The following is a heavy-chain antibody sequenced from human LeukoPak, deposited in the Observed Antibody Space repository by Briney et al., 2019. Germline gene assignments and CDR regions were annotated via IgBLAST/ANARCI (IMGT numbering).Heavy chain of an antibody. V-gene: IGHV1-18*01. CDR2: ISAYNGNT. D-gene: IGHD6-13*01. Sequence: ASVKVPCKASGYTFTSYGISWVRQAPGQGLEWMGWISAYNGNTNYAQKLQGRVTMTTDTSTSTAYMELRSLRSDDTAVYYCAIGGYSSSWEKFDYWGQGTLVTVSS. CDR1: GYTFTSYG. CDR3: AIGGYSSSWEKFDY. J-gene: IGHJ4*02.